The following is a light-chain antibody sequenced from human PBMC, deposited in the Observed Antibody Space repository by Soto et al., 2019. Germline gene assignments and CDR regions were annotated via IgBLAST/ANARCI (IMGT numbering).Light chain of an antibody. J-gene: IGKJ5*01. CDR1: QSVSSNS. V-gene: IGKV3D-20*02. CDR2: CAS. CDR3: QQRSNWPIT. Sequence: DIVFTQSPATLALSPGERDTLSCRASQSVSSNSLSWYQQKPGQAPRLLMYCASIRAAGVPDRFSGSGSGTDFTLTISSLEPEDFAVYYCQQRSNWPITFGQGTRLDIK.